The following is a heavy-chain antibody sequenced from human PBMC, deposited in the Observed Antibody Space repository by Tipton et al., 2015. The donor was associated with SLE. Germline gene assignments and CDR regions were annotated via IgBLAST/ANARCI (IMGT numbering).Heavy chain of an antibody. D-gene: IGHD6-13*01. CDR3: AREPWAAAGLRDNWFDP. CDR2: ISSSGSTI. Sequence: SLRLSCAASGFTFSNYEMNWVRQAPGKGLEWVSYISSSGSTIYYADSVKGRFTISRDNAKNSLYLPMNSLRAEDTAVYYCAREPWAAAGLRDNWFDPWGQGTLVTVTS. CDR1: GFTFSNYE. J-gene: IGHJ5*02. V-gene: IGHV3-48*03.